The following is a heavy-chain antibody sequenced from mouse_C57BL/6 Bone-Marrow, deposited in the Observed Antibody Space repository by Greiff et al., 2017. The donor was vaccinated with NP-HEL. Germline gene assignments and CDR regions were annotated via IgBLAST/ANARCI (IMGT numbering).Heavy chain of an antibody. CDR2: IYPRSGNT. J-gene: IGHJ2*01. Sequence: QVQLQQSGAELARPGASVKLSCKASGYTFTSYGISWVKQRTGQGLEWIGEIYPRSGNTYYNEKFKGKATLTADKSSSTAYMELRSLTSEDSAVYFCARKEGQLRLRGFDYWGQGTTLTVSS. CDR3: ARKEGQLRLRGFDY. CDR1: GYTFTSYG. D-gene: IGHD3-2*02. V-gene: IGHV1-81*01.